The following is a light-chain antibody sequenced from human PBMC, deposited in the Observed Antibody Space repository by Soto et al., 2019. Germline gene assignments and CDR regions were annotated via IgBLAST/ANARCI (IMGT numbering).Light chain of an antibody. Sequence: QSVLTQPPSASGSPGQRVTITFSGSSSNIGSNTVNWYQQLPGTAPKLLIDCNNQRPSGVPDRISGSKSATSASLAISGLQSEDEADYYCAACDDSLNALVFGGGTKLTVL. CDR1: SSNIGSNT. CDR3: AACDDSLNALV. V-gene: IGLV1-44*01. CDR2: CNN. J-gene: IGLJ2*01.